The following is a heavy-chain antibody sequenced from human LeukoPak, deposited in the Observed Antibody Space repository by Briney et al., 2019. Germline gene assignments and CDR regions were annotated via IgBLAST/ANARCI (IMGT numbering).Heavy chain of an antibody. V-gene: IGHV3-64*02. CDR3: ARESTVTHSFDY. Sequence: GGSLRVSCAASGFTFSSYAMHWVRQAPGKGLEYVSAISSNGGSTYYADSVKGRFTISRDNSKNTLYLQMGSLRAEDMAVYYCARESTVTHSFDYWGQGTLVTVSS. D-gene: IGHD4-17*01. CDR2: ISSNGGST. J-gene: IGHJ4*02. CDR1: GFTFSSYA.